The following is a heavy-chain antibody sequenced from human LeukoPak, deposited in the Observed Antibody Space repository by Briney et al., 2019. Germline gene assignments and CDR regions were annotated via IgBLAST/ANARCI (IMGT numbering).Heavy chain of an antibody. J-gene: IGHJ4*02. V-gene: IGHV1-18*01. CDR1: GYTFTSYG. CDR2: ISAYNGNT. D-gene: IGHD3-10*01. Sequence: GASVTVSCKASGYTFTSYGISWVRQAPGQGLEWMGWISAYNGNTNYAQKLQGRVTMTTDTSTSTAYMELRSLRSDDTAVYYCARVTMVRGVIIMVQGADYWGQGTLVTVSS. CDR3: ARVTMVRGVIIMVQGADY.